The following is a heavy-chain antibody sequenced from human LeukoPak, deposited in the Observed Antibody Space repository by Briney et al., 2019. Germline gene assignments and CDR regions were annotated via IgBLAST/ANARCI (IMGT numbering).Heavy chain of an antibody. CDR3: AKGMLTYYYLDV. V-gene: IGHV3-53*05. CDR1: GFDVSRNY. D-gene: IGHD3-16*01. Sequence: GGSLRLSCAASGFDVSRNYMNWVRQAPGKGLEWVSAIYSGGNTYYADSVKGRFTISRDNSKKTLYLEMNSLRIEDTAVYFCAKGMLTYYYLDVWGKGTTVIVSS. J-gene: IGHJ6*03. CDR2: IYSGGNT.